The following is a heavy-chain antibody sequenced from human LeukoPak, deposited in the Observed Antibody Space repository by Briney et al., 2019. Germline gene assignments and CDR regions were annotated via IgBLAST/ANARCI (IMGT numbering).Heavy chain of an antibody. D-gene: IGHD2-2*01. J-gene: IGHJ4*02. CDR2: ISSSSSYI. CDR3: ARECTGSTSCYPY. Sequence: GGSLRLSCAASGFTFSSYSMYWVRQAPGKGLEWVSSISSSSSYIYYADSVKGRFTISRDNAKNSLYLQMNSLRAEDTAVYYCARECTGSTSCYPYWGQGTLVTVSS. V-gene: IGHV3-21*01. CDR1: GFTFSSYS.